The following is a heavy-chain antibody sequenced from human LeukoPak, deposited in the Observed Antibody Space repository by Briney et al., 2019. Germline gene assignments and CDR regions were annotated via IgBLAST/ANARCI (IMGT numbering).Heavy chain of an antibody. J-gene: IGHJ4*02. CDR3: ARGPMFGSGSYYNY. V-gene: IGHV1-69*05. CDR2: IIPIFGTA. D-gene: IGHD3-10*01. Sequence: VASVKVSCKASGGTFSSYAISWVRQAPGQGLEWMGGIIPIFGTANYAQKFQGRVTITTDESTSTAYMELRSLRSEDTAVYYCARGPMFGSGSYYNYWGQGTLVTVSS. CDR1: GGTFSSYA.